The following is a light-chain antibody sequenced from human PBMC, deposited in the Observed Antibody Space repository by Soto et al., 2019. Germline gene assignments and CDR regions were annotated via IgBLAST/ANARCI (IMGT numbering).Light chain of an antibody. CDR1: SSDVGSYNL. Sequence: QSALTQPASVSGSPGQSITISCTGTSSDVGSYNLVSWYQQHPGKAPKLMIYEGSKRPSGVSNRFSGSKSGNTASLTISGLQAEDEAFYFCCSYAGSSTSGLYVFGPGTKVTVL. CDR2: EGS. V-gene: IGLV2-23*01. CDR3: CSYAGSSTSGLYV. J-gene: IGLJ1*01.